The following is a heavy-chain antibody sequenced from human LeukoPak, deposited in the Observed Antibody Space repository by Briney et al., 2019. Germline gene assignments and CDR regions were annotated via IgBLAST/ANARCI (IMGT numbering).Heavy chain of an antibody. D-gene: IGHD3-3*01. V-gene: IGHV3-74*01. CDR1: GFTFSSYW. CDR3: ATGITIFGVVMGHDY. J-gene: IGHJ4*02. Sequence: GGSLRLSCAASGFTFSSYWMHWVRQAPGKGLVWVSRINSDGSSTSYADSVKGRFTISRDNAKNSLYLQMNSLRAEDTAVYYCATGITIFGVVMGHDYWGQGTLVTVSS. CDR2: INSDGSST.